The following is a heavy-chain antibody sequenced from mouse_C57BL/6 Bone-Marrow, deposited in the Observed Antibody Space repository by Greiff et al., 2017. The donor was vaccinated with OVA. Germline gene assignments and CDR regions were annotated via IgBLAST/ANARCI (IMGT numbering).Heavy chain of an antibody. CDR2: INPNNGGT. V-gene: IGHV1-18*01. CDR3: ARSGGNYYFDY. CDR1: GYTFTDYN. Sequence: VQLKQSGPELVKPGASVKIPCKASGYTFTDYNMDWVKQSHGKSLEWIGDINPNNGGTTYNQKFKGKATLTVDKSSSTAYMELRSLTSEDTAVYYCARSGGNYYFDYWGQGTTLTVSA. J-gene: IGHJ2*01. D-gene: IGHD2-1*01.